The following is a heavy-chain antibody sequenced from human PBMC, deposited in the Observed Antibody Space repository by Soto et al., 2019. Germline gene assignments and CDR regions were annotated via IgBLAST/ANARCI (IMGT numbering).Heavy chain of an antibody. V-gene: IGHV3-30-3*01. CDR1: GFTFSSYA. CDR3: ARPLWRDDYNCGYFDL. Sequence: QVQLVESGGGVVQPGRSLRLSCAASGFTFSSYAMHWVRQAPGKGLEWVAVISYDGSNKYYADSVKGRFTISRDNSKNTLYLHSNSLSAEATAVYSCARPLWRDDYNCGYFDLWGRGPLFTVSS. J-gene: IGHJ2*01. CDR2: ISYDGSNK. D-gene: IGHD4-4*01.